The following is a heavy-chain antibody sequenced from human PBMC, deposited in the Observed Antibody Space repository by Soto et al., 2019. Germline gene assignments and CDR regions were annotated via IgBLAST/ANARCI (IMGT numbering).Heavy chain of an antibody. CDR1: GASITNFY. J-gene: IGHJ4*02. D-gene: IGHD3-16*01. Sequence: ASETLSLTCPVSGASITNFYWSWVRQSATKGLEWIGRIYSRGSTDYNPSLKSRVTMSIDTSKNQFSLTLTSVTAADTAVYFCAKGGAYYFDSWGQGILVTVSS. CDR2: IYSRGST. CDR3: AKGGAYYFDS. V-gene: IGHV4-4*07.